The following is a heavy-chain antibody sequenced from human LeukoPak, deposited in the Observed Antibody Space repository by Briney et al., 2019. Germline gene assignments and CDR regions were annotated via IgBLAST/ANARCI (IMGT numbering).Heavy chain of an antibody. J-gene: IGHJ4*02. CDR1: GFTFSNAW. Sequence: TGGSLRLSCAASGFTFSNAWMSWVRQAPGKGLEWVGRIKSKSDGGTRDFAAPVKGRVTISRDESKNTVYLQMNSLKIEDTAVYYCTAGTGTSDFDYWGQGTLVTVSS. D-gene: IGHD1-7*01. CDR2: IKSKSDGGTR. CDR3: TAGTGTSDFDY. V-gene: IGHV3-15*01.